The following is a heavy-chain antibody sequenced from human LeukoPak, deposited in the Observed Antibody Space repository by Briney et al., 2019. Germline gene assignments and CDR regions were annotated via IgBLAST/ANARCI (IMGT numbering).Heavy chain of an antibody. V-gene: IGHV3-11*01. D-gene: IGHD6-19*01. CDR3: ARVAEYSSGWYPYDAFDI. J-gene: IGHJ3*02. CDR1: GFTFSDYY. CDR2: ISSSGSTI. Sequence: KPGGSLRLSCAASGFTFSDYYMSWIRQAPGKGLEWVSYISSSGSTIYYADSVKGRFTISRDNAKNSLYLQMNSLRAEDTAVYYCARVAEYSSGWYPYDAFDIWGQGTMVTVSS.